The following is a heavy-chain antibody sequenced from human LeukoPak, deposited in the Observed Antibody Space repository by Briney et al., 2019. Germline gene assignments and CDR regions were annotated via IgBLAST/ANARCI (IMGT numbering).Heavy chain of an antibody. J-gene: IGHJ3*02. CDR2: ISGSGGST. V-gene: IGHV3-23*01. CDR3: ANGLAYCGGDCYRAGAFDI. CDR1: GFTFSSYA. D-gene: IGHD2-21*02. Sequence: PGRSLRLSCAASGFTFSSYAMSWVRQAPGKGLEWVSAISGSGGSTYYADSVKGRFTISRDNSKNTLYLQMNSLRAEDTAVYYCANGLAYCGGDCYRAGAFDIWGQGTMVTVSS.